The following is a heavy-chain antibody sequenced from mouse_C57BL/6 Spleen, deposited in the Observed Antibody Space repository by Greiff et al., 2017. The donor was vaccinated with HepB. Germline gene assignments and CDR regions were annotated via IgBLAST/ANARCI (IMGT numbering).Heavy chain of an antibody. CDR3: TVGYDGGFAY. J-gene: IGHJ3*01. CDR1: GFTFSNYW. CDR2: IRLKSDNYAT. V-gene: IGHV6-3*01. D-gene: IGHD2-2*01. Sequence: EVMLVESGGGLVQPGGSMKLSCVASGFTFSNYWMNWVRQSPEKGLEWVAQIRLKSDNYATHYAESVKGRFTISRDDSKSSVYLQMNNLRAEDTGIYYCTVGYDGGFAYWGQGTLVTVSA.